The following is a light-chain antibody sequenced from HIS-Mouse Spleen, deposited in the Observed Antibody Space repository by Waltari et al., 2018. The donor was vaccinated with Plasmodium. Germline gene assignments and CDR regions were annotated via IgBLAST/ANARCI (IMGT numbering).Light chain of an antibody. CDR2: DVS. V-gene: IGLV2-14*03. CDR3: SSYTSSSTLNYV. J-gene: IGLJ1*01. CDR1: SRDVGGYNY. Sequence: QSALTQPASVSGSPGQSITISCTGTSRDVGGYNYVSWYQQHPGKAPKLMIYDVSNRPSGGSNRFSGSKSGNTASLTISGLQAEDEADYYCSSYTSSSTLNYVFGTGTKVTVL.